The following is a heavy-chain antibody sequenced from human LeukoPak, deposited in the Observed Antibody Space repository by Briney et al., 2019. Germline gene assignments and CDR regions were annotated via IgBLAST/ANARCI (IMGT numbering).Heavy chain of an antibody. J-gene: IGHJ4*02. Sequence: GGSLRLSCAASGFTFSSYWMSWVRQAPGKGLEWVANIKQDGSEKYYVDSVKGRFTISRDNAKNSLYLQMNSLRAEDTAVYYCARVRITIFGAVDYWGQGTLVTVSS. V-gene: IGHV3-7*01. CDR1: GFTFSSYW. CDR3: ARVRITIFGAVDY. D-gene: IGHD3-3*01. CDR2: IKQDGSEK.